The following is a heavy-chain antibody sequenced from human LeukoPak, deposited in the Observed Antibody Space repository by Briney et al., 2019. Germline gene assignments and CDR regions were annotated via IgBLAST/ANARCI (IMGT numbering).Heavy chain of an antibody. CDR2: INHSGST. V-gene: IGHV4-34*01. D-gene: IGHD4-17*01. CDR1: GRSFSGYY. CDR3: ASIGDYGGY. J-gene: IGHJ4*02. Sequence: KPSETLSLTCAVYGRSFSGYYWSWIRQPPGKGLEWIGEINHSGSTNYNPSLKSRVTISVDTSKNQFSLKLSSVTAADTAVYYCASIGDYGGYWGQGTLVTVSS.